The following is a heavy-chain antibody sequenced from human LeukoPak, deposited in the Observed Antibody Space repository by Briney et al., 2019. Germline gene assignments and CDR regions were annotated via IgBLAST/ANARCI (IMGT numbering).Heavy chain of an antibody. CDR2: IRYDGSNK. Sequence: QPGGSLRLSCAASGFTFSSYGMHWVRQAPGKGLEWVAFIRYDGSNKYYADSVKGRFTISRDNSKNTLYLQMNSLRAEDTAVYYCAKDSNPYYYDSSGPRFDPWGQGTLVTVSS. CDR3: AKDSNPYYYDSSGPRFDP. J-gene: IGHJ5*02. V-gene: IGHV3-30*02. D-gene: IGHD3-22*01. CDR1: GFTFSSYG.